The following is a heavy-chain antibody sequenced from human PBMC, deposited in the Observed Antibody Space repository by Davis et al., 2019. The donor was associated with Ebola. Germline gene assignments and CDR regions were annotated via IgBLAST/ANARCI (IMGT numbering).Heavy chain of an antibody. V-gene: IGHV1-18*01. CDR3: ARTSIVGTSTTASDI. CDR1: GYTFTSYG. D-gene: IGHD1-26*01. Sequence: AASVKVSCKASGYTFTSYGISWVRQAPGQGLEWMGWISVYNGNTNYAQKVQGRVAMTTDTSTGTAYLDLRSLRSDDTAVYFCARTSIVGTSTTASDIWGQGTLVTVSS. CDR2: ISVYNGNT. J-gene: IGHJ3*02.